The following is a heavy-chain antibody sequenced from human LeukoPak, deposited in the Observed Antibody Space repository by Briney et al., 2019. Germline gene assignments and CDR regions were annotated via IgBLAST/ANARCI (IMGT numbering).Heavy chain of an antibody. CDR2: INPNSGGT. D-gene: IGHD6-19*01. CDR3: ARPTLSIAVAGNRNFNWFDP. Sequence: VASVKVSCKASGYTFTGYYMHWVRQAPGQGLEWMGWINPNSGGTNYAQKFQGRVTMTRDTSISTAYMELSRLRSDDTAVYYCARPTLSIAVAGNRNFNWFDPWGQGTLVTVSS. J-gene: IGHJ5*02. CDR1: GYTFTGYY. V-gene: IGHV1-2*02.